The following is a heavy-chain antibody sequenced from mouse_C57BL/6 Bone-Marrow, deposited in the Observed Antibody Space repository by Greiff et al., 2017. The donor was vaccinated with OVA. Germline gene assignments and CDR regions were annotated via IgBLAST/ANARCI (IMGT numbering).Heavy chain of an antibody. D-gene: IGHD1-1*01. J-gene: IGHJ3*01. CDR3: ARGRINYGPFAY. CDR1: GYTFTSYW. Sequence: QVQLQQPGAELVKPGASVKMSCKASGYTFTSYWITWVKQRPGQGLEWIGDIYPGSGSTNYNEKFKSKATLTVDTSSSTAYMQLSSLTSEDSAVYYCARGRINYGPFAYWGQGTLVTVSA. V-gene: IGHV1-55*01. CDR2: IYPGSGST.